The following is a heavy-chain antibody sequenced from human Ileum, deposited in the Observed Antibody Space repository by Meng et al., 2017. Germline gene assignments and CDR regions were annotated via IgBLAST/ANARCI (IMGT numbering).Heavy chain of an antibody. Sequence: ASVKVSCKASGYTFNGYYIHWVRQAPGQGLEWMGWINPNSGGTNYAQKFQGRVTMTRDTSISTAYMELSRLRSDDTAVYYCARDPLYYYGSGSYYTLSYYGMDVWGQGTTVTVSS. CDR2: INPNSGGT. D-gene: IGHD3-10*01. V-gene: IGHV1-2*02. CDR1: GYTFNGYY. CDR3: ARDPLYYYGSGSYYTLSYYGMDV. J-gene: IGHJ6*02.